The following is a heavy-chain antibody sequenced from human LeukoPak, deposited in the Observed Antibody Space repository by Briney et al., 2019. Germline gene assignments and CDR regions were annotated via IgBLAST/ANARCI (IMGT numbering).Heavy chain of an antibody. D-gene: IGHD4-17*01. V-gene: IGHV3-15*01. CDR2: IKSKTDGGTT. CDR3: TFCFLGDYDAFDI. CDR1: GFTFSNAW. J-gene: IGHJ3*02. Sequence: TGGSLRLSCAASGFTFSNAWMSWVRQAPGKGLEWVGRIKSKTDGGTTDYAAPVKGRFTISRDDSKNTLYLQMNSLKTEDTAVYYCTFCFLGDYDAFDIWGQGTMVTVSS.